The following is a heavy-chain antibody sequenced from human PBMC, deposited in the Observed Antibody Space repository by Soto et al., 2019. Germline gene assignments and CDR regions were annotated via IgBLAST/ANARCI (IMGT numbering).Heavy chain of an antibody. Sequence: PSETLSLTCAVYDGSFSGYYWSWIRQPPGKGLEWIGEINHSGSTNYNPSLKSRVTISVDTSKNQFSLKLSSVTAADTAVYYCARALGYCSSTSCYVRLYYYYGMDVWGQGTTVTVSS. V-gene: IGHV4-34*01. CDR2: INHSGST. CDR1: DGSFSGYY. CDR3: ARALGYCSSTSCYVRLYYYYGMDV. D-gene: IGHD2-2*01. J-gene: IGHJ6*02.